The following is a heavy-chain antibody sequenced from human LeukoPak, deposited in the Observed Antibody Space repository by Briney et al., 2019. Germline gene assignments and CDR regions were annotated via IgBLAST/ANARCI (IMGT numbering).Heavy chain of an antibody. CDR2: ISGSGGST. Sequence: GGSLRLSCAASGFTFSIYAMSWVRQAPGKGLEWVSAISGSGGSTYYADSVKGRFTISRDNSKNTLYLQMNSLRAEDTAVYYCAKDYRFGYDYVWGSYRSWYFDYWGQGTLVTVSS. V-gene: IGHV3-23*01. D-gene: IGHD3-16*02. CDR1: GFTFSIYA. J-gene: IGHJ4*02. CDR3: AKDYRFGYDYVWGSYRSWYFDY.